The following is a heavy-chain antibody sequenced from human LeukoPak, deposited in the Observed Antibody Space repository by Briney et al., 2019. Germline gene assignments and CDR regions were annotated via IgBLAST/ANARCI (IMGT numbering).Heavy chain of an antibody. CDR2: TYYRSKWYF. CDR3: ARGPLRYFDY. CDR1: GDSVSSNSTT. V-gene: IGHV6-1*01. D-gene: IGHD4-17*01. Sequence: TSQTLSLTCAISGDSVSSNSTTWNWIRQSPSRGLEWLGRTYYRSKWYFDYAVAVKSRITIKQDTSKNQFSLQLNSVTPEDTAVYYCARGPLRYFDYWGQGSLVTVSS. J-gene: IGHJ4*02.